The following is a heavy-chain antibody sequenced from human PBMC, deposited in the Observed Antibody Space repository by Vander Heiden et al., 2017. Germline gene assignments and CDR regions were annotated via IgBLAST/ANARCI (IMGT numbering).Heavy chain of an antibody. CDR3: ARRRVVIMS. CDR2: IHHSGST. D-gene: IGHD3-3*01. V-gene: IGHV4-34*01. J-gene: IGHJ4*02. CDR1: GGSFSGYY. Sequence: QVQLQQWGAGLLKPSETLSLTCAVYGGSFSGYYWSWIRQPPGKGLEWIGEIHHSGSTNDNPSLKSRVTISVYTSKNQLSVKVSSVTAADTAVYYCARRRVVIMSWGQGTMVTVYS.